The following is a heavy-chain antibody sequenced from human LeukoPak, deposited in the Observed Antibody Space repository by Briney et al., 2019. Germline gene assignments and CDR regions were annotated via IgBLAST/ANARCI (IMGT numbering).Heavy chain of an antibody. D-gene: IGHD2-2*01. CDR3: ARLAIVVPAAMMSYYGMDV. J-gene: IGHJ6*02. CDR2: IYYSGST. CDR1: GGSISSYY. V-gene: IGHV4-59*08. Sequence: PSETLSLTCTVSGGSISSYYWSWIRQPPGKGLEWIGYIYYSGSTNYNPSLKSRVTISVDTSKNQFSLKLSSVTAADTAVYYCARLAIVVPAAMMSYYGMDVWGQGTTVTVSS.